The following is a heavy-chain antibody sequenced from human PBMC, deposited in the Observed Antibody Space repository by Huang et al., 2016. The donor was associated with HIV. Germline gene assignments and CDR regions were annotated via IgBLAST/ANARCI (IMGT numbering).Heavy chain of an antibody. Sequence: QLQLQESGPGLVKPSETLSLTCTVSGGSIRSDNYYWGWIRQPPGKGLEWIGSIYYSGGNYYNPAIKSRVTITVDTCKNQFSLKMRSVTAADTAVYYCARLPGSITMIRGVITDPYWGQGTLVTVSS. J-gene: IGHJ4*02. CDR3: ARLPGSITMIRGVITDPY. V-gene: IGHV4-39*01. CDR2: IYYSGGN. CDR1: GGSIRSDNYY. D-gene: IGHD3-10*01.